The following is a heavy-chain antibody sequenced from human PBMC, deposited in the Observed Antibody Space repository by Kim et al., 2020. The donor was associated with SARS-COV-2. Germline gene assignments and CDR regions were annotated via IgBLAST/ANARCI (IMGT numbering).Heavy chain of an antibody. J-gene: IGHJ4*02. CDR2: ST. Sequence: STNDTPSLKRRVTISVDTAKRQFSLKRSSVTAADTAVYYCARVGFVELSVCGQGTLVTVSS. CDR3: ARVGFVELSV. D-gene: IGHD3-10*01. V-gene: IGHV4-34*01.